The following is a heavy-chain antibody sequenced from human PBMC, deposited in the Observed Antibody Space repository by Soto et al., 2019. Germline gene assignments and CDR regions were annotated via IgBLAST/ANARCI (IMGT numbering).Heavy chain of an antibody. J-gene: IGHJ5*02. CDR2: ISAYNGNT. CDR3: ARDPHDIFTGSYDHNLYDP. V-gene: IGHV1-18*01. Sequence: KASGYTFTSYGISWVRQAPGQGLEWMGWISAYNGNTNYAQKLQGRVTMTTDTSTSTAYMELRSLRSDDTAVYYCARDPHDIFTGSYDHNLYDPWRQGPLVTVST. D-gene: IGHD3-9*01. CDR1: GYTFTSYG.